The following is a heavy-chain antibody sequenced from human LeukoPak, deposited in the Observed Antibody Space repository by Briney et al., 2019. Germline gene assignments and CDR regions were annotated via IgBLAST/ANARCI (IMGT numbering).Heavy chain of an antibody. Sequence: GGSLRLSCATSGFSFSTYYMHWFRQAPGKGLEGVSAIPYDGDNEYYGASVKGQFTISRDTSKTTMYLQMNSLRLEDTAVYYCARGSGGTTALAGLFDYWGQGTLVTVSS. J-gene: IGHJ4*02. CDR2: IPYDGDNE. CDR3: ARGSGGTTALAGLFDY. D-gene: IGHD3-10*01. V-gene: IGHV3-30*04. CDR1: GFSFSTYY.